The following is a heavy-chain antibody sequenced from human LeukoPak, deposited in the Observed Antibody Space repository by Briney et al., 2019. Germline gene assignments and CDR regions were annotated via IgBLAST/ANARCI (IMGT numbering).Heavy chain of an antibody. V-gene: IGHV4-39*01. Sequence: SETLSLTCTVSGGSISSTFYYWGWIRQPPGKGLEWIGSINYSGSTYYNPSLKSRVTISVDTFKNQFSLKLSSVTAADTAVYYCARRRFVRGPDVVNPFDYWGQGTLVTVSS. J-gene: IGHJ4*02. CDR3: ARRRFVRGPDVVNPFDY. CDR2: INYSGST. D-gene: IGHD2-8*01. CDR1: GGSISSTFYY.